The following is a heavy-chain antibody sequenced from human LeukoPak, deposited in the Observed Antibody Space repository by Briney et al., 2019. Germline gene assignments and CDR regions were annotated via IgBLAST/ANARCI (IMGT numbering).Heavy chain of an antibody. D-gene: IGHD4-17*01. CDR2: IYSGGST. V-gene: IGHV3-53*01. J-gene: IGHJ4*02. Sequence: GGSLRLSCAASGFTVSSNYMSWVRQAPGKGLEWVSVIYSGGSTYYADSVKGRFTISRDNSKNTLYLQMNSLRAEDTAVYYCARAFIGLYGDYGYYFDCWGQGTLVTVSS. CDR3: ARAFIGLYGDYGYYFDC. CDR1: GFTVSSNY.